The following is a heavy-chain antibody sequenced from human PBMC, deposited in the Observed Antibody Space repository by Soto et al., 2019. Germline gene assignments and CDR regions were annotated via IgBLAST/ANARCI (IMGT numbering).Heavy chain of an antibody. CDR2: IYYSGST. CDR3: GSEAVTGLFDY. V-gene: IGHV4-59*01. CDR1: GGSISSSY. J-gene: IGHJ4*02. Sequence: SETLSLTCTVSGGSISSSYWSWIRQPPGKGLDWIGHIYYSGSTDYNPSLKSRVTISVDASKNQFSLKLSSVTAADTAVYYCGSEAVTGLFDYWGQETLVTVSS. D-gene: IGHD6-19*01.